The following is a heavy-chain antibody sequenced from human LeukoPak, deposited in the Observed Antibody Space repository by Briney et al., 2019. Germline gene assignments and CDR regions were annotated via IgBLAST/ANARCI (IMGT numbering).Heavy chain of an antibody. CDR2: IRNDGNEE. V-gene: IGHV3-30*02. D-gene: IGHD3-3*01. J-gene: IGHJ5*01. Sequence: GGSLRLSCAASGFIFRSYGMHWVRQAPGKGLEWVAVIRNDGNEEYYVDSVKGRFTISRDNSKKTLYLQMNDLRVEDTAVYYCAKENHDFWSGYSNWFDSWGRGTLVTVSS. CDR1: GFIFRSYG. CDR3: AKENHDFWSGYSNWFDS.